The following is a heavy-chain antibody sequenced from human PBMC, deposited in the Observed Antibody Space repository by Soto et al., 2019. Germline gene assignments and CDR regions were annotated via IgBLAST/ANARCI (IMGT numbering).Heavy chain of an antibody. D-gene: IGHD2-15*01. J-gene: IGHJ6*03. V-gene: IGHV1-8*01. CDR3: ARIGVVVVAATYYYYMDV. Sequence: ASVKVSCKASGYTFTSYDINWVRQATGQGLEWMGWMNPNSGNTGYAQKFQGRVTMTRNTSISTAYMELSSLRSEDTAVYYCARIGVVVVAATYYYYMDVWGKGTTVTVS. CDR1: GYTFTSYD. CDR2: MNPNSGNT.